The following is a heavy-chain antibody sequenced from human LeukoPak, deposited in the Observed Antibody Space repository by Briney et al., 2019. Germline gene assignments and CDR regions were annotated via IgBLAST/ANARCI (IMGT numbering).Heavy chain of an antibody. V-gene: IGHV3-30*02. CDR2: IRFDGSNM. CDR3: ARGRYCSGGSCYSYAFDI. CDR1: GFTFSSYA. D-gene: IGHD2-15*01. Sequence: GGSLRLSCAASGFTFSSYAMSWVRQAPGKGLEWLAFIRFDGSNMYYADSVKGRFTISRDNAKNTLYLQMNSLRAEDTAVYYCARGRYCSGGSCYSYAFDIWGQGTMVTVSS. J-gene: IGHJ3*02.